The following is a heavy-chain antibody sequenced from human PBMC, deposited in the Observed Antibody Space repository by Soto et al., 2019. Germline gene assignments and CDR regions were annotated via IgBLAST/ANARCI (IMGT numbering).Heavy chain of an antibody. J-gene: IGHJ6*02. D-gene: IGHD5-18*01. CDR2: ISAYNGNT. Sequence: ASGKVSCKASGYTFTSYGISWVRQAPGQGLEWMGWISAYNGNTNYAQKLQGRVTMTTDTSTSTAYMELRSLRSDDTAVYYCARDKGHSSSYYYGMDVWGQGTTVTVSS. CDR3: ARDKGHSSSYYYGMDV. CDR1: GYTFTSYG. V-gene: IGHV1-18*01.